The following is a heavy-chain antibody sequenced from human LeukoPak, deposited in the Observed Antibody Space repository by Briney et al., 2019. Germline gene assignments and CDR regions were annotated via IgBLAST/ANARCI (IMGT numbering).Heavy chain of an antibody. D-gene: IGHD4-17*01. J-gene: IGHJ5*02. Sequence: SETLSLTCTVSGGSISSGDYYWSWIRQPPGKGLEKIGHIYYSGTTYYNSSLKSRVTISVDTSNNQFSLRLSSVTAADTAVYYCARGGGDYFLDPWGQGTLVTVSS. CDR3: ARGGGDYFLDP. CDR1: GGSISSGDYY. V-gene: IGHV4-30-4*08. CDR2: IYYSGTT.